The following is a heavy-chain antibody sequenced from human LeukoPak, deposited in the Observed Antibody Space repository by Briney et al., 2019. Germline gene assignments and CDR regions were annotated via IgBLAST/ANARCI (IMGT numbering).Heavy chain of an antibody. V-gene: IGHV4-59*12. CDR3: ARDPGGGYKDDALDI. CDR1: GGSISSYY. J-gene: IGHJ3*02. D-gene: IGHD3-16*01. Sequence: PSETLSLTCTVSGGSISSYYWSWIRQPPGKGLEWIGYIYYSGSTNYNPSLKSRVTISVDKSKNQFSLKLSSVTAADTAVYYCARDPGGGYKDDALDIWGQGTMVTVSS. CDR2: IYYSGST.